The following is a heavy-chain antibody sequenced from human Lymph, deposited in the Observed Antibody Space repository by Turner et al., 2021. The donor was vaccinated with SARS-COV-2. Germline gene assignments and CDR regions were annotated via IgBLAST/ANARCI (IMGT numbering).Heavy chain of an antibody. J-gene: IGHJ4*02. CDR3: ARREWGGSLGHIDY. D-gene: IGHD3-3*01. Sequence: EVQLVQSGAEVKKSGEFLKISCWPSGYSFTTYWIGWVRQLPGKGLEWMGIIYPSDSDTRYSPSLQGQVTISADKSISTAYLQWSSLKASDTAMYYCARREWGGSLGHIDYWGQGTLVTVSS. CDR1: GYSFTTYW. V-gene: IGHV5-51*01. CDR2: IYPSDSDT.